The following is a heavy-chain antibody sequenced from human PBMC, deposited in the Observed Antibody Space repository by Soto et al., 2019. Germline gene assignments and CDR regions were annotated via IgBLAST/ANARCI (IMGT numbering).Heavy chain of an antibody. V-gene: IGHV3-21*01. CDR3: ARALSPYYGSGSHYVYYYYGMDV. Sequence: PVGSLRLSCAASGFTFSSYSMNWVRQAPGNGLEWVSSISSSSSYIYYADSVKGRFTISRDNAKNSLYLQMNSLRAEDTAVYYCARALSPYYGSGSHYVYYYYGMDVWGQGTTVTVSS. CDR2: ISSSSSYI. D-gene: IGHD3-10*01. J-gene: IGHJ6*02. CDR1: GFTFSSYS.